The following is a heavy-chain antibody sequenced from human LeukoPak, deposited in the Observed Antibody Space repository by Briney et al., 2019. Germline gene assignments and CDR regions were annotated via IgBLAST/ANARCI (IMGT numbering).Heavy chain of an antibody. V-gene: IGHV3-48*01. D-gene: IGHD5-18*01. CDR1: GFTFSSYS. J-gene: IGHJ4*02. Sequence: GGSLRLSCAASGFTFSSYSMNWVRQAPGKGLEWVSYISSSSSTIYYADSVKGRFTISRDNAKNSLYLQMNSLRAEDTAVYYCARVSYSYGIDYWGQGTLVTVSS. CDR3: ARVSYSYGIDY. CDR2: ISSSSSTI.